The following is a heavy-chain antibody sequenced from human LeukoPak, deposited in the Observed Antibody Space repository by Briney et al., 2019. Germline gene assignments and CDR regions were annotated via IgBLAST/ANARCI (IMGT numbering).Heavy chain of an antibody. Sequence: GGSLRLSCAASGFTFSDYYMSWIRQAPGKGLEWVSYISSSGNTIYYADSVKGRFTISRDNAKNSLYLQMNSLRAEDTAVYYCARDLGCSSTSCYTDYYYYMDVWGKGTTVTVSS. J-gene: IGHJ6*03. D-gene: IGHD2-2*02. CDR3: ARDLGCSSTSCYTDYYYYMDV. CDR1: GFTFSDYY. V-gene: IGHV3-11*01. CDR2: ISSSGNTI.